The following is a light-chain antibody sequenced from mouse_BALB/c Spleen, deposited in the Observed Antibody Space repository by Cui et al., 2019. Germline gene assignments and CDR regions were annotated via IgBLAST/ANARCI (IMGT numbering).Light chain of an antibody. CDR2: STS. V-gene: IGKV4-57*01. J-gene: IGKJ5*01. Sequence: QIVLTQSPAIMSASPGEKVTITCSDNSSVSYMHWFQQKPGTSPKLWIYSTSNLASGVPARFSGSGSGTSYSLTISRMEAEDAATYYCQQRSSYPLTFGAGTKLELK. CDR1: SSVSY. CDR3: QQRSSYPLT.